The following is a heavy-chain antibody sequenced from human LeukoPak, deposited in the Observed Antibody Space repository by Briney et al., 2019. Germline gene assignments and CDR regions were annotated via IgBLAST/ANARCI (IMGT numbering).Heavy chain of an antibody. D-gene: IGHD6-13*01. Sequence: PGGTLRLSCAASGFTFSNIGMLWVGQAPGKGLEGVTFIRYDGSNKYYADSVRGRFTISRDNSKNTMYLHMNSLRDEDASVYYSAKDYSSSWGHDAFDIWGQGTMVTVSS. CDR3: AKDYSSSWGHDAFDI. J-gene: IGHJ3*02. CDR1: GFTFSNIG. CDR2: IRYDGSNK. V-gene: IGHV3-30*02.